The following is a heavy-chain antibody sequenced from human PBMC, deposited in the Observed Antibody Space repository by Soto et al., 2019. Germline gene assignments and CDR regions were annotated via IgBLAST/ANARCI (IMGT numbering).Heavy chain of an antibody. D-gene: IGHD2-2*01. Sequence: PSETLSLTCTVSGGSISSYYWSWIRQPPGKGLEWIGYIYYSGSTNYNPSLKSRVTISVDTSKNQFSLKLSSVTAADTAVYYCARHVPYCSDTSHCAYGMDVWGQETRVTVAS. J-gene: IGHJ6*02. CDR2: IYYSGST. CDR3: ARHVPYCSDTSHCAYGMDV. V-gene: IGHV4-59*08. CDR1: GGSISSYY.